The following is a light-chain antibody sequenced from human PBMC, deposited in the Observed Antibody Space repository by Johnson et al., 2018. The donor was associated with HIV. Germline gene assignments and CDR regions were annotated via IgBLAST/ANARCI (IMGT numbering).Light chain of an antibody. CDR2: DNN. CDR1: SSNIGNNY. CDR3: GTWDSSLSVYV. Sequence: QSILTQPPSVSAAPGQKVTISCSGSSSNIGNNYVSWYQQLPGTAPKLLIYDNNKRPSGIPDRFSGSKSGTSATLGITGLQTGDEAYYYCGTWDSSLSVYVFGTGTKFTVL. V-gene: IGLV1-51*01. J-gene: IGLJ1*01.